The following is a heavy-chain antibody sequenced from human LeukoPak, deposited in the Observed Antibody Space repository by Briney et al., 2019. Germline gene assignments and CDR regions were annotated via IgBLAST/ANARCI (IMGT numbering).Heavy chain of an antibody. V-gene: IGHV3-66*01. J-gene: IGHJ3*02. D-gene: IGHD3-22*01. CDR3: AKVRTMIVVVRDAFDI. CDR2: IYSGGST. CDR1: EFSVGSNY. Sequence: GGSLRLSCAASEFSVGSNYMTWVRQAPGKGLEWVSLIYSGGSTYYADSVKGRFTISRDNSKNTLYLQMNSLRAEDTAVYYCAKVRTMIVVVRDAFDIWGQGTMVTVSS.